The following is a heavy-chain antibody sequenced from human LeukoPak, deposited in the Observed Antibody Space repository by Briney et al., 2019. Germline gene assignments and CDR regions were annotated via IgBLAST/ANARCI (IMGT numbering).Heavy chain of an antibody. CDR3: ARDYCSGGSCYERFDP. D-gene: IGHD2-15*01. CDR1: GYTFTGYY. CDR2: INPNSGGT. Sequence: ASVKVSCKASGYTFTGYYMHWVRQAPGQGLEWMGWINPNSGGTNYAQKFRGRVTMTRDTSISTAYMELSRLRSDDTAVYYCARDYCSGGSCYERFDPWGQGTLVTVSS. J-gene: IGHJ5*02. V-gene: IGHV1-2*02.